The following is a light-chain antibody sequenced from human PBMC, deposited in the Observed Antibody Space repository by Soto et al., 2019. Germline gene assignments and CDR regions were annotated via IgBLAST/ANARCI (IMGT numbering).Light chain of an antibody. CDR2: KAS. CDR3: QQYNSYPYT. Sequence: DIQMTQSPSTQSASVGDRVTITCRASQSISSWLAWYQQKPGKAPNLLIYKASSLESGVPSRFSGSGSGTESTLTISSLQPDDFATYYCQQYNSYPYTFGQGTKLEIK. CDR1: QSISSW. V-gene: IGKV1-5*03. J-gene: IGKJ2*01.